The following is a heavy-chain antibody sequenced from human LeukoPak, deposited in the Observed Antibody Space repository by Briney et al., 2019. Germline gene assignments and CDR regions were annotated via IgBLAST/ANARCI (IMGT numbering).Heavy chain of an antibody. CDR3: ANYGQVRYLLRAFGI. Sequence: SETLSLTCTVSGGSISSYYWSWVRQPPGKGLEWIGYIYYSGSTNYNPSLKSRVTISVDTSKNQFSLKLSSVTAAETAVYNCANYGQVRYLLRAFGIWGQGTMVTVSS. CDR1: GGSISSYY. D-gene: IGHD3-10*01. V-gene: IGHV4-59*01. J-gene: IGHJ3*02. CDR2: IYYSGST.